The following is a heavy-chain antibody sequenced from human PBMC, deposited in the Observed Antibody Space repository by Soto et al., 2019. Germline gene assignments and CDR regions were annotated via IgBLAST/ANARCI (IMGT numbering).Heavy chain of an antibody. V-gene: IGHV3-74*03. Sequence: EVQLVESGGGLVQPGGSLRLSCVSSGFIFSDYWMYWVRQAPGQGLVWVSRIKSDGSRITYADSVKGRFTISRDNAKNTLNLQMNGLRVEDTAVYYCARDLGKYDRYDFDLWGQGTLVTVAS. CDR2: IKSDGSRI. J-gene: IGHJ4*02. CDR3: ARDLGKYDRYDFDL. CDR1: GFIFSDYW. D-gene: IGHD3-9*01.